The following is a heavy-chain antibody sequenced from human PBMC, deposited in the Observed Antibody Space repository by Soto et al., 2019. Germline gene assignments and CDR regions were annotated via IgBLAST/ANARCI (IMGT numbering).Heavy chain of an antibody. CDR2: ISYDGSNK. CDR1: GFTFSSYA. Sequence: GGSLRLSCAASGFTFSSYAMHWVRQAPGKGLEWVAVISYDGSNKYYADSVKGRFTISRDNSKNTLYLQMNSLRAEDTAVYYCARDQAGTTLDYWGQGTLVTVSS. CDR3: ARDQAGTTLDY. V-gene: IGHV3-30-3*01. J-gene: IGHJ4*02. D-gene: IGHD6-19*01.